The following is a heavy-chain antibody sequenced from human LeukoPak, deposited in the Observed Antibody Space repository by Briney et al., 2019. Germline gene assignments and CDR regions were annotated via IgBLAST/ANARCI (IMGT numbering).Heavy chain of an antibody. CDR2: IWYDGSNK. J-gene: IGHJ4*02. V-gene: IGHV3-33*01. CDR3: ARDKVVGATVFDY. D-gene: IGHD1-26*01. CDR1: GFTFSSYG. Sequence: QAGGSLRLSCAASGFTFSSYGMHWVRQAPGKGLEWVAVIWYDGSNKYYADSVKGRFTISRDNSKNTLYLQMNSLGAEDTAVYYCARDKVVGATVFDYWGQGTLVTVSS.